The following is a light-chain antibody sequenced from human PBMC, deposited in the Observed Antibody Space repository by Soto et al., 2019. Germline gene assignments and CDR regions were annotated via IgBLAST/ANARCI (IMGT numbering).Light chain of an antibody. Sequence: QLVLTQPPSVSGAPGQRVTISCTGSTSNIGAGYDVHWYQHLPGTAPKLLIYLNNNRPSGVPDRFSGSKSGTSASLAITGLQADDEADYYCQSYDISLSAWVFGGGTKVTVL. CDR3: QSYDISLSAWV. J-gene: IGLJ3*02. CDR2: LNN. V-gene: IGLV1-40*01. CDR1: TSNIGAGYD.